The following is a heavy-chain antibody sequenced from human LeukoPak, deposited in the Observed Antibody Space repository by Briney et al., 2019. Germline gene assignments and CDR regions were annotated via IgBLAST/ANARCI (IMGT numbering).Heavy chain of an antibody. J-gene: IGHJ4*02. V-gene: IGHV3-23*01. D-gene: IGHD6-13*01. CDR1: GFTFSTYA. CDR2: ISGGTDST. Sequence: GGSLRLSCATSGFTFSTYAMSWVRQAPGKGLEWVSAISGGTDSTYYTDSVKGRFTISRDTAKNTPYLQMNSLRAEDTAVYYCVQQYSSIWSVGDSWGQGTPVTVSS. CDR3: VQQYSSIWSVGDS.